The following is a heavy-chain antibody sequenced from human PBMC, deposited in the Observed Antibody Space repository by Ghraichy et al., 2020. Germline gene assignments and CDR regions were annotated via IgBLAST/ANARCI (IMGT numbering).Heavy chain of an antibody. Sequence: GGSLRLSCAASGFTFSSYWMGWVRQAPGKGLEWVANIKEDESEKHYVASVKGRFTNSRDNAKNSLYLEMNSLRVEDTAVYYCARGLYYLDFWGQGTLVTVSS. CDR2: IKEDESEK. V-gene: IGHV3-7*01. CDR3: ARGLYYLDF. D-gene: IGHD2-8*01. CDR1: GFTFSSYW. J-gene: IGHJ4*02.